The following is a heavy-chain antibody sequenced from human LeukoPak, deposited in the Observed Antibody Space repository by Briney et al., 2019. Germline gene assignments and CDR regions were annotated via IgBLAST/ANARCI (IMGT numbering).Heavy chain of an antibody. V-gene: IGHV4-59*02. CDR1: GGSVSDYY. Sequence: SETLSLTCTISGGSVSDYYWSWIRQSPGKGLEWIGYIYHTGSTSYSPSLKSRVTISADTSQNQFSLKLSSVTAADTAVYYCARGNYDILTGLYYYYYMDVWGKGTTVTISS. J-gene: IGHJ6*03. CDR3: ARGNYDILTGLYYYYYMDV. CDR2: IYHTGST. D-gene: IGHD3-9*01.